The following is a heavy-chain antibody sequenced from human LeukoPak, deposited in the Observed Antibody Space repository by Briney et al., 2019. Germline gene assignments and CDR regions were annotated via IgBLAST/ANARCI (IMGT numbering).Heavy chain of an antibody. D-gene: IGHD1-20*01. V-gene: IGHV1-69*05. Sequence: ASVKVSCKASGGTFSSYAISWVRQAPGQGLEWMGGIIPIFGTANYAQKFQGRVTITTDESTSTAYMELSSLRSEDTAVYYCARSYNWNENGAGYYYYYYMDVWGKGTTVTVSS. CDR1: GGTFSSYA. CDR2: IIPIFGTA. CDR3: ARSYNWNENGAGYYYYYYMDV. J-gene: IGHJ6*03.